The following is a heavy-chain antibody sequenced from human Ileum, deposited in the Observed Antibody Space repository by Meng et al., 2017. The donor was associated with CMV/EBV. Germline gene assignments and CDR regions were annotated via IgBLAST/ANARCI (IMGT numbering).Heavy chain of an antibody. V-gene: IGHV4-59*01. D-gene: IGHD3-3*01. CDR2: IYYSGGT. Sequence: SYYWSWIRQPPGKGLEWIGYIYYSGGTNYNPSLKSRVTISVDTSKNQFSLKLSSVTAADTAVYYCARGEETYYDFWSGYRIPNWFDPWGQGTLVTVSS. J-gene: IGHJ5*02. CDR1: SYY. CDR3: ARGEETYYDFWSGYRIPNWFDP.